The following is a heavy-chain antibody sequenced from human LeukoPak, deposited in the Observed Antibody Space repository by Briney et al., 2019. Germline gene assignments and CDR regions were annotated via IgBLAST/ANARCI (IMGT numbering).Heavy chain of an antibody. CDR2: IYYSGSA. V-gene: IGHV4-59*01. D-gene: IGHD1-26*01. J-gene: IGHJ3*02. Sequence: PSETLSLTCTVSGGSISSYFWSWVRQPPGKGLEWIGYIYYSGSANYNPSLKSRVTISVDTSKNQFSLKLSSVTAAATAVYYCARDKGIVGAQGIWGQGTMVTVSS. CDR1: GGSISSYF. CDR3: ARDKGIVGAQGI.